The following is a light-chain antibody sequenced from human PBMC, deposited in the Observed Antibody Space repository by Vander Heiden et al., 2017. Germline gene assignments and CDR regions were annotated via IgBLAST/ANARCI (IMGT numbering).Light chain of an antibody. V-gene: IGKV3-20*01. Sequence: PGERATLSCRATQSVSSSYLAWYQQKPGQSPRLLIYGASSSAAGIPDRFSGSGSGTDFALTISRLEPEDFAVYFCQQYYRSPLTFGGGTKVEIK. CDR2: GAS. CDR1: QSVSSSY. J-gene: IGKJ4*01. CDR3: QQYYRSPLT.